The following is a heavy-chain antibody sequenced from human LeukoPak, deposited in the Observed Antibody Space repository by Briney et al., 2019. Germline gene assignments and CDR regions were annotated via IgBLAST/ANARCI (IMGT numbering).Heavy chain of an antibody. D-gene: IGHD4-17*01. J-gene: IGHJ4*02. V-gene: IGHV3-74*01. Sequence: GGSLRLSCAASGFTFSNHWMHWVRQAPGKGLVWVSRINSDGSSTTSADSVKGRFTISRDNAKNTLYLQMNSLRAEDTAVYYCAKGGATVIDYWGQGTLVTVSS. CDR2: INSDGSST. CDR3: AKGGATVIDY. CDR1: GFTFSNHW.